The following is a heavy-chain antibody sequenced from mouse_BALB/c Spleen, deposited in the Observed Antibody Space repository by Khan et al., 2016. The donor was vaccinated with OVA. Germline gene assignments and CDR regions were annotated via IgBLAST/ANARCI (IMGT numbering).Heavy chain of an antibody. Sequence: VQLQQSGPELMKPGASVKISCKASGYSFTSYYLHWVMQSHGESLEWIGFVDPFSGGTTYNQKFKGKATLTVEKSSSTAYMHLSNLTSEDSAVYYVTGHCYGCWFTYWGQGTLGTVSA. CDR2: VDPFSGGT. CDR3: TGHCYGCWFTY. V-gene: IGHV1S135*01. D-gene: IGHD1-2*01. J-gene: IGHJ3*01. CDR1: GYSFTSYY.